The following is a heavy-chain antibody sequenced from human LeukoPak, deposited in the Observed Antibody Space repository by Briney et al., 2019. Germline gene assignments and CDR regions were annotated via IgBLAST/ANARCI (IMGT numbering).Heavy chain of an antibody. CDR3: ATHSSSSLFYYYGMDV. V-gene: IGHV1-3*01. Sequence: ASVEVSCKASGGTFISYAISWVRQAPGQGLEWMGWINAGNGNTKYSQKFQGRVTITRDTSASTAYMELSSLRSEDTAVYYCATHSSSSLFYYYGMDVWGQGTTVTVSS. CDR1: GGTFISYA. CDR2: INAGNGNT. D-gene: IGHD6-6*01. J-gene: IGHJ6*02.